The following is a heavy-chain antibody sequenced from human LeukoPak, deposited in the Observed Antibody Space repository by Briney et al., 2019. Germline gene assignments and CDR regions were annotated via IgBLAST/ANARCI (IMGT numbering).Heavy chain of an antibody. CDR3: ARERLGMVRGVIIRYGMDV. V-gene: IGHV4-39*07. Sequence: SETLSLTCTVSGGSISSSSYYWGWIRQPPGKGLEWIGSIYYSGSTYYNPSLKSRVTMSVDTSKNQFSLKLSSVTAADTAVYYCARERLGMVRGVIIRYGMDVWGQGTTVTVSS. CDR2: IYYSGST. D-gene: IGHD3-10*01. CDR1: GGSISSSSYY. J-gene: IGHJ6*02.